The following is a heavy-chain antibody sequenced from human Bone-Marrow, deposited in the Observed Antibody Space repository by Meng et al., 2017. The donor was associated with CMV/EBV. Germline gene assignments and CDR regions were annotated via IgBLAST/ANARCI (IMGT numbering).Heavy chain of an antibody. CDR2: IYYSGST. D-gene: IGHD2-15*01. Sequence: SETLSLTCPVSGGSVSSASYYWSWIRQPPGKGLEWIGYIYYSGSTNYNPSLKSRVTTSVDTSKNQFSLTLSSVTAADTAVYYCARAIKYCSGGTCYSGRVDNWGQGTRVTGSS. CDR1: GGSVSSASYY. V-gene: IGHV4-61*01. J-gene: IGHJ4*02. CDR3: ARAIKYCSGGTCYSGRVDN.